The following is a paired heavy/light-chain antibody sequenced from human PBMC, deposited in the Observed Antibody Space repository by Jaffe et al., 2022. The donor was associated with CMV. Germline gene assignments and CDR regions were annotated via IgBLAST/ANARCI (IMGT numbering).Light chain of an antibody. V-gene: IGKV4-1*01. J-gene: IGKJ4*01. CDR3: QQYHSLPLT. CDR2: WAS. Sequence: DIVMTQSPASLAVSLGGRATINCKSSQSVLNSFNYKNDLAWYQQKAAQPPKLLIYWASTRESGVPERFSGSGSGTDFTLTISSLQAEDVAVYYCQQYHSLPLTFGGGTKVEIK. CDR1: QSVLNSFNYKND.
Heavy chain of an antibody. D-gene: IGHD5-12*01. CDR3: ARTLRGFALNYFAP. V-gene: IGHV5-51*01. CDR2: IYPDDSDI. CDR1: GYNFANYW. J-gene: IGHJ5*02. Sequence: EVQLVQSGAEVKKPGESLKISCKGSGYNFANYWIAWVRQTPGKGLEWMGTIYPDDSDIRYNPSFQGQVTISVDKSISTAYLQWSSLKASDTATYYCARTLRGFALNYFAPWGQGTLVIVSS.